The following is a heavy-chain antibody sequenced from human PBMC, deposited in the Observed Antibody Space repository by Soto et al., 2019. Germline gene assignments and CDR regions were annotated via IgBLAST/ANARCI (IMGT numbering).Heavy chain of an antibody. J-gene: IGHJ1*01. V-gene: IGHV1-18*01. CDR1: GYTFTSYG. CDR3: AGVPSSGYYYHREYFQH. D-gene: IGHD3-22*01. CDR2: ISAYNGNT. Sequence: QVQLVQSGAEVKKPGASVKVSCKASGYTFTSYGISWVRQAPGQGLEWMGWISAYNGNTNYAQKLQGRVTMTTDRSPSTAYMELRSLRSDDTAVYYCAGVPSSGYYYHREYFQHWGQGTLVTVSS.